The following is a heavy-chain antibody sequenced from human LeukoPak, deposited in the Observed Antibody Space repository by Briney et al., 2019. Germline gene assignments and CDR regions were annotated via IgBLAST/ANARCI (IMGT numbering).Heavy chain of an antibody. CDR3: ARPLPQWDCSSTSCPYYYYGMDV. V-gene: IGHV3-30-3*01. Sequence: GGSLRLSCAASGFTFSSYAMHWVRQAPGKGLEWVAVISYDGSNKYYADSVKGRFTISRDNSKNTLYLQMNSLRAEDTAEYYCARPLPQWDCSSTSCPYYYYGMDVWGQGTTVTVSS. J-gene: IGHJ6*02. CDR1: GFTFSSYA. D-gene: IGHD2-2*01. CDR2: ISYDGSNK.